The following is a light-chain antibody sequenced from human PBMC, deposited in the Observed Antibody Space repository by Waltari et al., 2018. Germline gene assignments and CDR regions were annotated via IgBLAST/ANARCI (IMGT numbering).Light chain of an antibody. V-gene: IGLV1-47*01. Sequence: QSVLTQPPSASGTPGQRVTISCSGTRSNIGSNYLYWYQQLPGTAPKLLIYRNNQRPSGVPDRFSGSKSGTSASLAISGLRSEDEADYYCAAWDDSLSGRVFGGGTKVTAL. J-gene: IGLJ3*02. CDR1: RSNIGSNY. CDR2: RNN. CDR3: AAWDDSLSGRV.